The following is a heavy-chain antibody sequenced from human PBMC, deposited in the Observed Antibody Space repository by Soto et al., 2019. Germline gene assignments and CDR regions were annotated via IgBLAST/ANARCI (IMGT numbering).Heavy chain of an antibody. V-gene: IGHV4-34*01. J-gene: IGHJ4*02. CDR3: ARVGRNPVYNY. CDR1: GGSFSGYY. CDR2: INHSGST. Sequence: PSETLSLTCAVYGGSFSGYYWSWIRQPPGKGLEWIGEINHSGSTNYNPSLKSRVTISVDTSKNQFSLKLSSVTAADTAVYYCARVGRNPVYNYWGQGTLVTVSS. D-gene: IGHD1-26*01.